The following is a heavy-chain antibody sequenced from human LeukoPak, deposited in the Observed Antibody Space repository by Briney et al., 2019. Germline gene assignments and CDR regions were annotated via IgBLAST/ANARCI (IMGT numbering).Heavy chain of an antibody. CDR2: IYYSGST. D-gene: IGHD6-13*01. CDR1: GSFTSSCN. CDR3: ARRDRSKYEEGYHHYHIVG. Sequence: SETLSLTWTAAGSFTSSCNCRVSRQPPGKGLGWRGYIYYSGSTNYNPSLKSRVTISVDTSKNQFSLKLSSVPAADTPVYYCARRDRSKYEEGYHHYHIVGWGKGTTVTVSS. V-gene: IGHV4-59*08. J-gene: IGHJ6*03.